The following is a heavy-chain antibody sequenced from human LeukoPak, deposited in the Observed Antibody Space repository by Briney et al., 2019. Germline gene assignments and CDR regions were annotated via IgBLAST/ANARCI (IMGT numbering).Heavy chain of an antibody. J-gene: IGHJ4*01. CDR1: GSSINNNF. D-gene: IGHD3-9*01. Sequence: SETLSLTCTVSGSSINNNFWTWIRQPPGHGLEWIGYIYSSGSASYNPSIKSRVIISGDTSKNQISLKLTSVTAADTAVYFCARHRDYYDTWGRGNLVTVSS. V-gene: IGHV4-59*08. CDR2: IYSSGSA. CDR3: ARHRDYYDT.